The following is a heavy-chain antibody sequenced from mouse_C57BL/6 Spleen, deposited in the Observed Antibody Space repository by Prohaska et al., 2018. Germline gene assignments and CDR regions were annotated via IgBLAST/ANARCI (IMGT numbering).Heavy chain of an antibody. Sequence: GLEWIGWIFPGSGSTYYNEKFKGKATLTVDKSSSTAYMLLSSLTSEDSAVYFCASYDYDGFAYWGQGTLVTVSA. J-gene: IGHJ3*01. CDR2: IFPGSGST. CDR3: ASYDYDGFAY. V-gene: IGHV1-75*01. D-gene: IGHD2-4*01.